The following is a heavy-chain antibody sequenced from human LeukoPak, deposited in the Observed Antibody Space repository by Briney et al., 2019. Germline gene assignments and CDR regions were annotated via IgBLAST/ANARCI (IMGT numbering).Heavy chain of an antibody. CDR1: GGSFSGYY. D-gene: IGHD3-22*01. V-gene: IGHV4-34*01. J-gene: IGHJ4*02. CDR3: ARRDGSGYYGRRFYYFDY. CDR2: INHSGST. Sequence: SETLSLTCAVYGGSFSGYYWSWIRQPPGKGLEWIGEINHSGSTNYNPSLKSRVTISVDTSKNQFSLKLSSVTAADTAVYYRARRDGSGYYGRRFYYFDYWGQGTLVTVSS.